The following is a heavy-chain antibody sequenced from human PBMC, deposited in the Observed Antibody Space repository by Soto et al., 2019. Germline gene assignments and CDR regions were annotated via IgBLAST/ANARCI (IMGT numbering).Heavy chain of an antibody. D-gene: IGHD5-18*01. V-gene: IGHV4-59*01. Sequence: PSETLSLTCTVSGDSISNYYWTWIRQPPGKGLEWIGYIYYSGSTNYNPSLKSRVTISVDTSKKQFSLKLSSVTAADTAMYYCARYNYAYQNRIFDLWGLGTLVTVSS. J-gene: IGHJ4*02. CDR2: IYYSGST. CDR3: ARYNYAYQNRIFDL. CDR1: GDSISNYY.